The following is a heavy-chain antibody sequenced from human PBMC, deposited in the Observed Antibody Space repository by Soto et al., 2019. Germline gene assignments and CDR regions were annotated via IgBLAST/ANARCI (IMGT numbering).Heavy chain of an antibody. CDR3: ARELVTAMGDWYGMDV. V-gene: IGHV4-30-4*01. D-gene: IGHD2-21*02. CDR2: IYYSGRT. Sequence: QVQLQASGPGLVKPSQTLSLTCTVSGGSISSGDYYWSWIRQPPGKGLAWIGYIYYSGRTYHNPSLKRRVTISVDTSKIHFSLKLSSVTAADTAVYYCARELVTAMGDWYGMDVWGQGTTVTVSS. CDR1: GGSISSGDYY. J-gene: IGHJ6*02.